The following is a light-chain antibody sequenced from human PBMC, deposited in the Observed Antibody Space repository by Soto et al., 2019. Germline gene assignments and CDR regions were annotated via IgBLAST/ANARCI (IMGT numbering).Light chain of an antibody. CDR1: SSDVGRYDY. J-gene: IGLJ1*01. Sequence: VLTQPRSVSASPGQSVTISCTGTSSDVGRYDYVSWYQQHPGKAPKLIVYDVTERPSGVPDRFSGSKSGNTASLTISGLQAEDEADYSCCSFAGSYSYVFGTGTKVTVL. CDR3: CSFAGSYSYV. V-gene: IGLV2-11*01. CDR2: DVT.